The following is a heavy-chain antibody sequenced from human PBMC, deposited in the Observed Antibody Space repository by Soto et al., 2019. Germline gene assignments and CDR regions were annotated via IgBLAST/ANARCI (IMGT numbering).Heavy chain of an antibody. Sequence: QVQLVQSGAEVKTTGSSLKVSCTVSGTRFSNYVISWVRQAPGQGLEWLGRIIPIFNTTQYPQKLQGRVTITADKSTNTASLELSSLRFDDTAVYYCAREGRGKKAGYNGLVSLGYWGQGTPVTVSS. CDR2: IIPIFNTT. CDR1: GTRFSNYV. V-gene: IGHV1-69*06. CDR3: AREGRGKKAGYNGLVSLGY. J-gene: IGHJ4*02. D-gene: IGHD2-2*02.